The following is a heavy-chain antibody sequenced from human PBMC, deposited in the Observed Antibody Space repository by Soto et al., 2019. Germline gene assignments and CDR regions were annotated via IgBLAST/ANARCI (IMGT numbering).Heavy chain of an antibody. CDR2: IYPGDSDT. Sequence: GESLKISCNGSGYSFTSYWIGWVRQMPWKGLEWMGIIYPGDSDTRYSPSFQGQVTISADKSISTAYLQWSSLKASDTAMYYCARQGPTTTIFGVVGGMDVWGQGTTVTVSS. CDR1: GYSFTSYW. CDR3: ARQGPTTTIFGVVGGMDV. J-gene: IGHJ6*02. V-gene: IGHV5-51*01. D-gene: IGHD3-3*01.